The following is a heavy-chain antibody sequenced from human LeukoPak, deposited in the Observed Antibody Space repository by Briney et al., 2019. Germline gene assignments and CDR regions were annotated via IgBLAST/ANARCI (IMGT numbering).Heavy chain of an antibody. Sequence: PSETLSLTCTVSGGSISSYCWSWIRQPPGKGLEWIGYIYYSGSTNYNPSLKSRVTISVDTSKNQFSLKLSSVTAADTAVYYCASQGGAFDIWGQGTMVTVSS. CDR3: ASQGGAFDI. D-gene: IGHD3-16*01. CDR1: GGSISSYC. V-gene: IGHV4-59*08. CDR2: IYYSGST. J-gene: IGHJ3*02.